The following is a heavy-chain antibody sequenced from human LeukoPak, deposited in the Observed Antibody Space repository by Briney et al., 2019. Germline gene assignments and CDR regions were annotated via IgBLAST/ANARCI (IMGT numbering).Heavy chain of an antibody. D-gene: IGHD1-26*01. CDR1: GGSIISSAYS. Sequence: SETLSLTCAVSGGSIISSAYSWGWIRQPPGKGLEWIGSIYYSGSTYYNPSLKSRVTISVDTSKNQFSLKLSSVTAADTAVYYCARHSWSVGWFDPWGQGTLVTVSS. CDR3: ARHSWSVGWFDP. J-gene: IGHJ5*02. CDR2: IYYSGST. V-gene: IGHV4-39*01.